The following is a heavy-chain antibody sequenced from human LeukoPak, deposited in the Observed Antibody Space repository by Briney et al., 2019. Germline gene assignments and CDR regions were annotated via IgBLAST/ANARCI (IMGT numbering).Heavy chain of an antibody. CDR1: GYTFSSYA. J-gene: IGHJ4*02. V-gene: IGHV1-69*05. D-gene: IGHD3-22*01. CDR2: IIPIFGTA. CDR3: ASPERSSGYYYEY. Sequence: ASVKVSCKASGYTFSSYAISWVRQAPGQGLEWMGGIIPIFGTANYAQKFQGRVTITTDESTSTAYMELSSLRSEDTAVYYCASPERSSGYYYEYWGQGTLVTVSP.